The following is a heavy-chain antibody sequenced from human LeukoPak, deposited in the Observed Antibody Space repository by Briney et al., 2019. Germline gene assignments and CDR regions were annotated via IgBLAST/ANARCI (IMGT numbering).Heavy chain of an antibody. V-gene: IGHV3-21*01. J-gene: IGHJ6*02. CDR2: INNIATHS. Sequence: GGSLRLSCAGSGFTFTDSAINWVRQAPGKGLEWVSSINNIATHSYYAASVKGRFSISRDDAKNSVYLQMHSLRAEDTAIYYCARGGSGYGGDYYYGMDVWGQGTTVTVSS. CDR3: ARGGSGYGGDYYYGMDV. CDR1: GFTFTDSA. D-gene: IGHD5-12*01.